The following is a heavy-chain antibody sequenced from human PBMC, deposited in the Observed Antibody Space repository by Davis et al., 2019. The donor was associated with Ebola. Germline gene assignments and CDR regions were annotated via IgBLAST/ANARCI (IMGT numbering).Heavy chain of an antibody. J-gene: IGHJ5*02. Sequence: SVKVSCKTSGYTFTNYGITWVRQAPGQGLEWMGRVIPMSGTTNYAQKFEDRVTITADKFTDVSYMELTRLTYEDTAMYYCAREAVSASTVGNWFAPWGQGTLVTVSS. D-gene: IGHD4-17*01. CDR3: AREAVSASTVGNWFAP. V-gene: IGHV1-69*06. CDR1: GYTFTNYG. CDR2: VIPMSGTT.